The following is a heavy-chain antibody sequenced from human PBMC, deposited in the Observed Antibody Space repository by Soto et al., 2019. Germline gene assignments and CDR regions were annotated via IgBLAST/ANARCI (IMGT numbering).Heavy chain of an antibody. V-gene: IGHV4-31*03. CDR1: GGSISSGGYY. CDR2: IYYSGST. J-gene: IGHJ3*02. D-gene: IGHD4-17*01. CDR3: ARDPLYDYGDI. Sequence: PSETLSLTCTVSGGSISSGGYYWSWIRPHPGKGLEWIGYIYYSGSTYYNPSLKSRVTISVDTSKNQFSLKLSSVTAADTAVYYCARDPLYDYGDIWGQGTMVTVSS.